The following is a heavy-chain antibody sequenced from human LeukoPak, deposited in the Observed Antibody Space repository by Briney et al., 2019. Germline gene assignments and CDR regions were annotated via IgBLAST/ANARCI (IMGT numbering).Heavy chain of an antibody. V-gene: IGHV5-51*01. CDR1: GYIFPSYW. J-gene: IGHJ6*02. CDR3: ARTNPQYGMDV. Sequence: GESLKISCKGSGYIFPSYWIAWVRQMPGKGLEWMGIIYPGDSDTRYSPSFQGQVTISADKSITTAYLHLSSLKASDTALYYCARTNPQYGMDVWGQGTTVTVSS. CDR2: IYPGDSDT.